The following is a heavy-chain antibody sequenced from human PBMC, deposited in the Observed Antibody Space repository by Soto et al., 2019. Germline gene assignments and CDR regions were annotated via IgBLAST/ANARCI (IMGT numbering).Heavy chain of an antibody. CDR1: GFTFDDYA. V-gene: IGHV3-9*01. J-gene: IGHJ4*02. D-gene: IGHD2-15*01. CDR3: AKVPYPNCSGGSCEFDY. Sequence: GGSLRLSCAASGFTFDDYAMHWVRQAPGKGLEWVSGISWNSGSIGYADSVKGRFTISRDNAKNSLYLQMNSLRAEDTALYYCAKVPYPNCSGGSCEFDYWGQGTLVTVSS. CDR2: ISWNSGSI.